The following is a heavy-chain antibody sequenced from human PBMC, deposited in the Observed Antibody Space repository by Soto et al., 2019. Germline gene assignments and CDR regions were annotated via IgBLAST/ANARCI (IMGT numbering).Heavy chain of an antibody. CDR2: IYYSGST. J-gene: IGHJ3*02. CDR1: GGSISSGGYY. D-gene: IGHD3-9*01. Sequence: SETLSLTCTVSGGSISSGGYYWSWIRQHPGKGLEWIGYIYYSGSTYYNPSLKSRVTISVDTSKNQFSLKLSSVTAADTAVYYCARGDPHVLRYFDWSDAFDIWGQGTMVTVSS. V-gene: IGHV4-31*03. CDR3: ARGDPHVLRYFDWSDAFDI.